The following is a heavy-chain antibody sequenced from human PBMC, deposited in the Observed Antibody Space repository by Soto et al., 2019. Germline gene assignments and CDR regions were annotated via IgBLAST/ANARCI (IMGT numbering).Heavy chain of an antibody. J-gene: IGHJ5*02. D-gene: IGHD6-19*01. CDR1: GLSITDSEMG. V-gene: IGHV2-26*01. CDR3: ARRHLAVAVSPWFDP. Sequence: QVTLKESGPVLVKPTETLTLRCTVSGLSITDSEMGVSWIRQPPGQPLEWLAHIDSSGEKSYRIFLKSRLAISKDTSKSHIVLTMTNMVPADTATYYCARRHLAVAVSPWFDPWGQGIPVTVSS. CDR2: IDSSGEK.